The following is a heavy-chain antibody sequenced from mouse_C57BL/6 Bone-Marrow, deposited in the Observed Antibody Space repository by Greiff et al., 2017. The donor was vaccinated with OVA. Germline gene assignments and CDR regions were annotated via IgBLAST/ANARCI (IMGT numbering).Heavy chain of an antibody. D-gene: IGHD2-2*01. Sequence: ESGAELVRPGASVKLSCKASGYTFTDYYISWVKQRPGQGLEWIARIYPGSGNIYYNEKFKGKATLTAEKSSSTAYMQLSSLTSDDSAVYFGARAERLRDYFDYWGQGTTLTVSS. J-gene: IGHJ2*01. CDR3: ARAERLRDYFDY. CDR1: GYTFTDYY. CDR2: IYPGSGNI. V-gene: IGHV1-76*01.